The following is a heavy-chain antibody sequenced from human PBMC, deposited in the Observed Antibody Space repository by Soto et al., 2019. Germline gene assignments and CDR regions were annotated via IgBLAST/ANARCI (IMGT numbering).Heavy chain of an antibody. CDR2: IFSNDEK. J-gene: IGHJ4*02. Sequence: SGPTLVNPTETLTLTCTVSGFSLSNARMGVSWIRQPPGKALEWLAHIFSNDEKSYSTSLKSRLTISKDTSKSQVVLTMTNMDPVDTATYYCARVQHASSGYPFDYWGQGTLVTVSS. V-gene: IGHV2-26*01. D-gene: IGHD3-22*01. CDR3: ARVQHASSGYPFDY. CDR1: GFSLSNARMG.